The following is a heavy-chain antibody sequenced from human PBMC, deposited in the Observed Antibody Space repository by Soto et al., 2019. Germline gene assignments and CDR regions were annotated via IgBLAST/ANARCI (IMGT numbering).Heavy chain of an antibody. CDR1: GGSFSGYH. Sequence: QVQLQQWGPGLLKPSETLSLTCAVYGGSFSGYHWSWIRQPPGKGLEWIGEINHSGSTNYNPSLKSRVTISVDNSKHQVSLKLSPVTAADTAVYYCARGFRGSGSLYYVYYGVDVWGQGTTVTVSS. CDR3: ARGFRGSGSLYYVYYGVDV. J-gene: IGHJ6*02. CDR2: INHSGST. D-gene: IGHD3-10*01. V-gene: IGHV4-34*01.